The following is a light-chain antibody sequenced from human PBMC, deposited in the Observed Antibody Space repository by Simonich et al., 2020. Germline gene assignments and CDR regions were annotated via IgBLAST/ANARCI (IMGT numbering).Light chain of an antibody. V-gene: IGKV2D-29*02. CDR3: MQSIQLPRT. CDR1: QSLLHSDGKTY. Sequence: DIVMTQTPLSLSVTPGQPASISCKSSQSLLHSDGKTYLYWYLQKPGQSPHLLIYEVSNRCSGVPDRFSGSGSGTDFTLKISRVEAEDVGVYYCMQSIQLPRTFGQGTKVEIK. CDR2: EVS. J-gene: IGKJ1*01.